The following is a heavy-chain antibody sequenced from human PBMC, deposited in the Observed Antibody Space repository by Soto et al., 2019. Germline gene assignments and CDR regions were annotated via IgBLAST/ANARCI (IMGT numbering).Heavy chain of an antibody. CDR1: GFTFSSYS. CDR2: ISSSSSTI. J-gene: IGHJ3*02. V-gene: IGHV3-48*02. Sequence: EVQLVESGGGLVQPGGSLRLSCAASGFTFSSYSMNWVRQAPGKGLEWVSYISSSSSTIYYADSVKGRFTISRDNDKKSLYLQMNSLRDEDTAVYYCASFYGSGSYDAFDIWGQGTMVTVSS. CDR3: ASFYGSGSYDAFDI. D-gene: IGHD3-10*01.